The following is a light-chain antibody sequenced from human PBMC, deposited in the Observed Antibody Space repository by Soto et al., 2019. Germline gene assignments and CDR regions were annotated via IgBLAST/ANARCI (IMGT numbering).Light chain of an antibody. CDR2: GAS. CDR1: QSVSSN. Sequence: EIVMTQSPATLSVSPGERATLSCRASQSVSSNLAWYQQKPGQAPGLLIYGASTRATGIPARFSGSGSGTEFTLTISSLQSEAFAVYYCQQYNNWPPLTFGGGTKVEIK. CDR3: QQYNNWPPLT. V-gene: IGKV3-15*01. J-gene: IGKJ4*01.